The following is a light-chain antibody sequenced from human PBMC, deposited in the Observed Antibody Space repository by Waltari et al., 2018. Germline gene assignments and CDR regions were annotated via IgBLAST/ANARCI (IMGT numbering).Light chain of an antibody. CDR1: PNNVRNQG. CDR3: SSWDKNLVAVV. CDR2: RND. Sequence: QAGLTQPPSVSRPLGQTATVTATANPNNVRNQGVCWLQHHQGHPPKLLSYRNDNRPSGISERFSASRSGNTASLTITGLQPDDEADYYCSSWDKNLVAVVFGGGTKVTVL. J-gene: IGLJ3*02. V-gene: IGLV10-54*04.